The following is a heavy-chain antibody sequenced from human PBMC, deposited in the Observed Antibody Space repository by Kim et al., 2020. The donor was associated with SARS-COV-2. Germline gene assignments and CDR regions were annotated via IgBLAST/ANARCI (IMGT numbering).Heavy chain of an antibody. CDR3: ARGGRPQFSRYYYGSGSYAFDI. J-gene: IGHJ3*02. Sequence: SETLSLTCAVYGGSFSGYYWSWIRQPPGKGLEWIGEINHSGSTNYNPSLKSRVTISVDTSKNQFSLKLSSVTAADTAVYYCARGGRPQFSRYYYGSGSYAFDIWGQGTMVTVSS. V-gene: IGHV4-34*01. CDR2: INHSGST. CDR1: GGSFSGYY. D-gene: IGHD3-10*01.